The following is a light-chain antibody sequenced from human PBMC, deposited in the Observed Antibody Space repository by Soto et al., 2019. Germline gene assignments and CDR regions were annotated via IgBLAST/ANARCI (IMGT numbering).Light chain of an antibody. V-gene: IGKV1-5*03. CDR1: QGIDDW. J-gene: IGKJ4*01. CDR3: QEYNSY. Sequence: DNKMTQSPSTLSASVGDRVTITCRASQGIDDWLAWYQQKPGKAPKLLIYRASNLETGVPSRFSGSGFGTEFTLTISSLQPDDFASYYCQEYNSYFGGGTKVEIK. CDR2: RAS.